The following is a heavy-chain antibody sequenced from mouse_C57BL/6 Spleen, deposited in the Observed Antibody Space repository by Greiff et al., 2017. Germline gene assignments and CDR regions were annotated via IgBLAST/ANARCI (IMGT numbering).Heavy chain of an antibody. J-gene: IGHJ4*01. CDR1: GFTFSSYG. CDR3: ARHYYGSSYGVGLYYDMCC. CDR2: ISSGGSYT. Sequence: EVQLVESGGDLVKPGGSLKLSCAASGFTFSSYGMSWVRQTPDKRLEWVATISSGGSYTYYPNSVKGRFTISRDNAKNTLYLQVSSLKSEDTAMYYCARHYYGSSYGVGLYYDMCCWGQRTSVTVS. D-gene: IGHD1-1*01. V-gene: IGHV5-6*01.